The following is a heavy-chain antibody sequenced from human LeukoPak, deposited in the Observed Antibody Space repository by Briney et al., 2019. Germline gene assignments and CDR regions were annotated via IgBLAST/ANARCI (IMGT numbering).Heavy chain of an antibody. Sequence: ASVKVSCKASGYTFTGYYMHWVRQAPGQGLEWMGWINPNSGGTNYAQKFQGRVTMTRDTSISTAYMELSRLRSDDTAVYYCARDGVYSSGSYVDYWGQGTLVTVSS. J-gene: IGHJ4*02. CDR3: ARDGVYSSGSYVDY. CDR1: GYTFTGYY. D-gene: IGHD6-19*01. V-gene: IGHV1-2*02. CDR2: INPNSGGT.